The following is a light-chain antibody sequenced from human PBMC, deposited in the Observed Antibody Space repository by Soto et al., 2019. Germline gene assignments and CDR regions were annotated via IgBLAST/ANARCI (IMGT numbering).Light chain of an antibody. Sequence: DIVMTQSPLSLPVTPGEPASISCRSSQSLLHSNGYNYLDWYLQKRGQSPQLLIYSGSNRASGVRDRFSGSRSGTDFTVKISRVEAEDVGTDYGMQAVQTPRTCGLGSKLEIK. V-gene: IGKV2-28*01. CDR2: SGS. CDR3: MQAVQTPRT. J-gene: IGKJ2*01. CDR1: QSLLHSNGYNY.